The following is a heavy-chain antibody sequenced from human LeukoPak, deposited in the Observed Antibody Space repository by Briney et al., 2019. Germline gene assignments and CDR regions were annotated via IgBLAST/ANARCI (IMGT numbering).Heavy chain of an antibody. CDR3: ARDQYDTWSRRGNFDS. D-gene: IGHD3-3*01. CDR2: ISSSGSFI. J-gene: IGHJ4*02. Sequence: GGSLRLSCAASGFTFSDFHMSWIRQAPGKGLEWVSYISSSGSFIYYADSVKGRFTISRDNGKNSLYLQMNSLRAEDTAVYYCARDQYDTWSRRGNFDSWGQGTLVIVSS. CDR1: GFTFSDFH. V-gene: IGHV3-11*01.